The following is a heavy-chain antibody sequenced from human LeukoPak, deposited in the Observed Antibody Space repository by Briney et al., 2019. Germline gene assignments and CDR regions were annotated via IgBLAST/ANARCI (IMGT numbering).Heavy chain of an antibody. CDR3: ARGDQSFDY. CDR2: TYYRSKWNN. J-gene: IGHJ4*02. Sequence: SQTLSLTCAISGDSVSSKSAWKRIRQSPSRGLEWLGRTYYRSKWNNNYAVSVKSRITINPDTSKKQFSLQLYSVTAEDTAVYYCARGDQSFDYWGQGTLVTVSS. CDR1: GDSVSSKSA. V-gene: IGHV6-1*01. D-gene: IGHD5-24*01.